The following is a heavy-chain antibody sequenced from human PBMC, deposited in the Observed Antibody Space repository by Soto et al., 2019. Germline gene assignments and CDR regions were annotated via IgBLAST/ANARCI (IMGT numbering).Heavy chain of an antibody. D-gene: IGHD1-20*01. CDR2: IYPGDSDT. CDR1: GYSFTSYW. V-gene: IGHV5-51*01. Sequence: GVSLKISCKGSGYSFTSYWSGCVLQMPGKGLEWMGIIYPGDSDTRYSPSFQGQVTISADKSIRTAYLQWSSLQASDTAMYYCARLTGSLDYGMDVWGQGTTVTVSS. CDR3: ARLTGSLDYGMDV. J-gene: IGHJ6*02.